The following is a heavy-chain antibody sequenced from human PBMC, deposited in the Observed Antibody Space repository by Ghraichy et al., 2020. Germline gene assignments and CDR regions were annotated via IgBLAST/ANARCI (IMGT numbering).Heavy chain of an antibody. J-gene: IGHJ4*02. CDR2: IYYSGST. CDR1: GGSISSYY. D-gene: IGHD1-26*01. CDR3: ARVWGELLPYYFDY. V-gene: IGHV4-59*01. Sequence: SETPSLTCTVSGGSISSYYWSWIRQPPGKGLEWIGYIYYSGSTNYNPSLKSRVTISVDTSKNQFSLKLSSVTAADTAVYYCARVWGELLPYYFDYWGQGTLVTVSS.